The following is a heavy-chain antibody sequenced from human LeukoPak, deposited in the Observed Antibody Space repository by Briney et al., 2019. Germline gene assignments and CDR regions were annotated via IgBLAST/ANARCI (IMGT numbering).Heavy chain of an antibody. CDR2: VDHSGGT. CDR1: GYSLSSGYY. Sequence: SETLSLTCTVAGYSLSSGYYWGWIRQPPGKGLEWIGSVDHSGGTYYNPSLRSRVSISVDTSKNQFSLKLSSVTAADTAVYSCAGFTFFRGVITFDYWGQGTLVTVSS. D-gene: IGHD3-10*01. J-gene: IGHJ4*02. V-gene: IGHV4-38-2*02. CDR3: AGFTFFRGVITFDY.